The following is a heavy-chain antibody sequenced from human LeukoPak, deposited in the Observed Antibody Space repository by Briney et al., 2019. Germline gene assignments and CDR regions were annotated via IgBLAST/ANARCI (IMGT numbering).Heavy chain of an antibody. J-gene: IGHJ4*02. D-gene: IGHD3-10*01. CDR3: ARGRFLWFGESLYDY. Sequence: PGGSLRLSCAASGFTYSSYEMNWVRQAPGKGLERVSYISSSGSTLYYADSVNGRFTISRDNDKNSLYLQMNSLRVEDTAVYYCARGRFLWFGESLYDYWGQGTLVTVSS. V-gene: IGHV3-48*03. CDR2: ISSSGSTL. CDR1: GFTYSSYE.